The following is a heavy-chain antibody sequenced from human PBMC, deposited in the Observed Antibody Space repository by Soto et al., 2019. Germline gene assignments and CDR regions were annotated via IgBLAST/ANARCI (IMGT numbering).Heavy chain of an antibody. CDR1: SGSFSTYY. J-gene: IGHJ5*02. D-gene: IGHD3-16*01. CDR2: IHPSGDA. V-gene: IGHV4-34*02. CDR3: SSGRDPRKGGRT. Sequence: QVQLQQWGAGLLKPSETLSLTCAVDSGSFSTYYCSWTRQPPGKGREWIGEIHPSGDADYNPALSNRAPRSLHTTKDQFSRKLASVAAADSDVYVGSSGRDPRKGGRTLGQGTLVTVSS.